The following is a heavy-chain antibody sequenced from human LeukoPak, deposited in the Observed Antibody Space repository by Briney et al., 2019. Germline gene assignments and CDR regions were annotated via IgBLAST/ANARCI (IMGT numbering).Heavy chain of an antibody. CDR1: GFTFSSYA. J-gene: IGHJ4*02. V-gene: IGHV3-23*01. CDR2: ISGSGGST. Sequence: PGGSLRLSCAASGFTFSSYAMHWVRQAPGKGLEWVSAISGSGGSTYYADSVKGRFTISRDNSKNTLYLQMNSLRAEDTAVYYCAKEEGYYYDSSGNYDYWGQGTLVTVSS. D-gene: IGHD3-22*01. CDR3: AKEEGYYYDSSGNYDY.